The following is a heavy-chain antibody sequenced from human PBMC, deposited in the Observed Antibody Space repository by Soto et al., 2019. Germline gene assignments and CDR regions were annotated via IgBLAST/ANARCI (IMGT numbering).Heavy chain of an antibody. D-gene: IGHD6-19*01. CDR2: ISYAGNDN. CDR1: GFTLSSYV. V-gene: IGHV3-30-3*01. CDR3: ARDRQQWLEPAGGALPF. J-gene: IGHJ3*01. Sequence: QVQLVESGGGVVQPGRSLRLSCAASGFTLSSYVMHWVRQAPGKGLEWVARISYAGNDNYYADSVKGRFTISRDNSKKTLYLQMTSLRADDTAVYYCARDRQQWLEPAGGALPFWGQGTIVIVSS.